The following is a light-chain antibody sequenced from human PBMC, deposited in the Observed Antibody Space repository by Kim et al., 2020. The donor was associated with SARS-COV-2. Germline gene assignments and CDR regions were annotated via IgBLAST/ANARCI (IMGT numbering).Light chain of an antibody. CDR3: QQYGTSSYT. V-gene: IGKV3-20*01. J-gene: IGKJ2*01. Sequence: IVLTQSPGTLSLSQGDTASLSCRASQSLNNNYLAWYQHKSGQAPRLLIYYVSSRAAGIPDRFSGSGSGTDFTLTISRLEPQDFAVYYCQQYGTSSYTFGQGTKVDIK. CDR2: YVS. CDR1: QSLNNNY.